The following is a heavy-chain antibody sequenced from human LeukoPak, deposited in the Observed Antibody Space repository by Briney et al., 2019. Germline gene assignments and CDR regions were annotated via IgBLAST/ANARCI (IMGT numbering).Heavy chain of an antibody. V-gene: IGHV4-30-2*01. D-gene: IGHD2-2*01. J-gene: IGHJ5*02. CDR1: GGSVSSGGYS. Sequence: SETLSLTCAVSGGSVSSGGYSWSWIRQPPGKGLEWIGYIYHSGSTYYNPSLKSRVTISVDRSKNQFSLKLSSVTAADTAVYYCARSRGYCSSTSCPGGWFDPWGQGTLVTVSS. CDR3: ARSRGYCSSTSCPGGWFDP. CDR2: IYHSGST.